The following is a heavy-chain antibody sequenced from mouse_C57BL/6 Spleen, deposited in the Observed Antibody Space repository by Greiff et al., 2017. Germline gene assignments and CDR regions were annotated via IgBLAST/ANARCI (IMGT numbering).Heavy chain of an antibody. Sequence: QVQLQEPRAELVQPGASEQVSCKAYGYTFTSSWMHWVKQRPGQGLEWIGRIHPSDSDTNYNQKFKGKATLTVDKSSSTAYMQLSSLTSEDAAVSYYTIEDSDYCGLPTTRTVSS. CDR3: TIEDSDY. J-gene: IGHJ2*01. CDR2: IHPSDSDT. CDR1: GYTFTSSW. V-gene: IGHV1-74*01.